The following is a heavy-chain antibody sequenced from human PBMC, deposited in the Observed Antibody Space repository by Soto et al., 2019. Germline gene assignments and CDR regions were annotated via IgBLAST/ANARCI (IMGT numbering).Heavy chain of an antibody. J-gene: IGHJ5*02. V-gene: IGHV1-69*01. CDR1: GGALTSYP. D-gene: IGHD1-1*01. CDR3: ATYPRPYNWIDL. Sequence: QVRLEQSGAEVKKPGSSVRVSCQASGGALTSYPIHWVRQAPGQGLEWMGVIDPMFDTSNLAEKFKARVTFTAAASTKTVYMDLTSLRSDDTAVYFCATYPRPYNWIDLWGQGTLLTVSS. CDR2: IDPMFDTS.